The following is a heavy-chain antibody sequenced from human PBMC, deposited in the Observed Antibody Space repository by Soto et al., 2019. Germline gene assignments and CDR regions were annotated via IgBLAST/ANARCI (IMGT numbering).Heavy chain of an antibody. CDR2: IHHSGST. CDR1: GGSMNSYY. CDR3: ARWLGNIFDD. D-gene: IGHD5-12*01. Sequence: SETLSLTCTVSGGSMNSYYWSWIRLPPGKGLEWIGYIHHSGSTNYSPSLKSRVTISVDTSRDQFSLKLRSVTAADTAVYFCARWLGNIFDDWGPGTLVTVSS. J-gene: IGHJ4*02. V-gene: IGHV4-59*01.